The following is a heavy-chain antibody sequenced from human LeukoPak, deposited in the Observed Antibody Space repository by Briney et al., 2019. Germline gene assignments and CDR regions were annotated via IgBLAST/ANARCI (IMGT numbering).Heavy chain of an antibody. CDR1: GYTFTSYA. V-gene: IGHV7-4-1*02. CDR3: ARVQGSYSSGWYYFDY. J-gene: IGHJ4*02. D-gene: IGHD6-19*01. CDR2: INTNTGNP. Sequence: ASVKVSCKASGYTFTSYAMNWVRQAPGQGLEWMGWINTNTGNPTYAQGFTGRFVFSLDNSVSTVYLQISSLKAEDTAVYYCARVQGSYSSGWYYFDYWGQGTLVTVSS.